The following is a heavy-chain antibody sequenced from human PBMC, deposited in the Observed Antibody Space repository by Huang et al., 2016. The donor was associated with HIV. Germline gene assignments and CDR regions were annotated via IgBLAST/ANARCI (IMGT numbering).Heavy chain of an antibody. CDR2: IYYSGST. D-gene: IGHD3-10*01. J-gene: IGHJ4*02. CDR3: ARGTGSGSFDY. Sequence: QVQLQESGPGLVKPSETLSLTCTVSGGSVSSGSYYWSWIRQPPGKGLEWIGYIYYSGSTNSNPSLKSRVTISVDTSKNQFSLKLSSVTAADTAVYYCARGTGSGSFDYWGQGTLVTVSS. CDR1: GGSVSSGSYY. V-gene: IGHV4-61*01.